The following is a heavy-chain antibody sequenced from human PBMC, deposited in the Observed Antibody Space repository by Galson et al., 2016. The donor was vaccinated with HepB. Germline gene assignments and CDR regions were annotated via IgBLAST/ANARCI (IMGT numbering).Heavy chain of an antibody. CDR1: GFSFSGSW. V-gene: IGHV3-7*03. Sequence: SLRLSCAASGFSFSGSWMSWVRPAPGKGLECVANINDHGGTKYYVDSVKGRFTISRDNAKSSLYLQMNSLRDDATAVYYCVRDGGWYAWFDPWGQGTLVTVSS. J-gene: IGHJ5*02. CDR3: VRDGGWYAWFDP. D-gene: IGHD6-19*01. CDR2: INDHGGTK.